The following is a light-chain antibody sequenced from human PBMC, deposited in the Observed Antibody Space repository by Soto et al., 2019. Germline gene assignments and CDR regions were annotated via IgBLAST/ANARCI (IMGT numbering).Light chain of an antibody. J-gene: IGKJ5*01. CDR2: DAL. CDR3: QQSETYPLT. Sequence: DIQMTQSPSTLSASVGDRVAITCRASQSITNRLAWYQLKPGKAPKVLIYDALNLESGVPSRFSGSGYGTEFTLTISSLQPGDFATYYCQQSETYPLTFGQGTRLEIK. CDR1: QSITNR. V-gene: IGKV1-5*01.